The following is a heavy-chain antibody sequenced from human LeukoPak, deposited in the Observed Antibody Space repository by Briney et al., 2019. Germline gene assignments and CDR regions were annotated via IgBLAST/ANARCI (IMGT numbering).Heavy chain of an antibody. Sequence: SETLSLTCTVSGGSISSYYWSWIRQPPGKGLEWIGYIYYSGSTNYNPSLKSRVAISVDTSKNQFSLKLSSVTAADTAVYYCAREGSSSSWDYWGQGTLVTVSS. D-gene: IGHD6-13*01. J-gene: IGHJ4*02. CDR3: AREGSSSSWDY. V-gene: IGHV4-59*01. CDR1: GGSISSYY. CDR2: IYYSGST.